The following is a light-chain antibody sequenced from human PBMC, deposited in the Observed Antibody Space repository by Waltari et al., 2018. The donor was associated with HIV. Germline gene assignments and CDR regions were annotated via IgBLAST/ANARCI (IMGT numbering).Light chain of an antibody. CDR3: KSSTSRSTPCV. CDR1: NSDIGGPTP. J-gene: IGLJ1*01. CDR2: DVS. Sequence: QSALTQPASVSGSPGQSITISCTGTNSDIGGPTPVASYQHHPGKAPQLIIYDVSNRPSGVSNRFSGSKSGNTASLTISGLQAEDEADYYCKSSTSRSTPCVFGSGTKVTVL. V-gene: IGLV2-14*03.